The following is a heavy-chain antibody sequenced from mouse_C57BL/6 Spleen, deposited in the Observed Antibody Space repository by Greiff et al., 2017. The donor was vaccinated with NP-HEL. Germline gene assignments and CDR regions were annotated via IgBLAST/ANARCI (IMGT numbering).Heavy chain of an antibody. CDR3: TRDGASRGSTFAY. J-gene: IGHJ3*01. CDR1: GFTFSSYA. V-gene: IGHV5-9-1*02. Sequence: EVQRVESGEGLVKPGGSLKLSCAASGFTFSSYAMSWVRQTPEKRLAWVAYISRGGDYIYYADTVKGRFTISRDNARNTLYLQMSSLKSDDTAMYYCTRDGASRGSTFAYWGQGTLVTVSA. CDR2: ISRGGDYI. D-gene: IGHD1-1*01.